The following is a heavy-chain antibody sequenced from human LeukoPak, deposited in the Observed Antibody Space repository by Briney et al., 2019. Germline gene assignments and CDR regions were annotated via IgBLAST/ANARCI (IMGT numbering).Heavy chain of an antibody. D-gene: IGHD2-2*02. Sequence: PGGSLRLSCAGSGFAFSAYGMHWVRQAPGKGLEWVALIWHDGTNEKYADSVKGRFTISRDNSMDTLYLQMNSLRAEDTAVYYCAPGCRSTSCNMDYFDYWGQGTLVTVSS. CDR1: GFAFSAYG. CDR2: IWHDGTNE. J-gene: IGHJ4*02. CDR3: APGCRSTSCNMDYFDY. V-gene: IGHV3-33*01.